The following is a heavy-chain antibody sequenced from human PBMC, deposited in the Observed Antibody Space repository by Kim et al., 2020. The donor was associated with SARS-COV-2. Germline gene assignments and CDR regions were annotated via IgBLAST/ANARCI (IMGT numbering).Heavy chain of an antibody. CDR1: GGSFSTYY. D-gene: IGHD2-15*01. V-gene: IGHV4-34*01. CDR2: IDDTGST. J-gene: IGHJ4*02. Sequence: SETLSLTCAVYGGSFSTYYWFWIRQPPGKGLEWIGEIDDTGSTTYNPSLKSRVTVSVDRSTNQFSLKLTSLTAADTAIYYCAKVVVRPGNPHSDYWGQGTLVTVSS. CDR3: AKVVVRPGNPHSDY.